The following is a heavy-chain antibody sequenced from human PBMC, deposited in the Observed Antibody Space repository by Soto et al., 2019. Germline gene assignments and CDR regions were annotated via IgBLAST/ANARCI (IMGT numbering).Heavy chain of an antibody. J-gene: IGHJ6*03. CDR2: ISSSSSYI. V-gene: IGHV3-21*01. CDR1: AFTFSTYS. D-gene: IGHD3-9*01. CDR3: ARNHMKSYYDIFTGPRDYYYMDV. Sequence: GGSLRLSCAASAFTFSTYSMNWVRQAPGKGLEWVSSISSSSSYIYYADSVKGRFTISRDNAQNSLFLQMSSLRAEDTAVYYCARNHMKSYYDIFTGPRDYYYMDVWGKGTTVTVSS.